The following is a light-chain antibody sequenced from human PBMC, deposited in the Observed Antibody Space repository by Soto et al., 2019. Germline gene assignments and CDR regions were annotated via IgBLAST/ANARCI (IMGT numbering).Light chain of an antibody. V-gene: IGKV4-1*01. CDR1: QSVLYSSNNKNY. CDR3: QQYYSTPPT. J-gene: IGKJ1*01. Sequence: DIVMTQSPDSLAVSLGERATINCKSSQSVLYSSNNKNYLAWYQQKPGQPPKLLIYWASTRESGVPDRFSGSGSGTDFTLPISSLQAEDVAVYYCQQYYSTPPTFCQGTKVEIK. CDR2: WAS.